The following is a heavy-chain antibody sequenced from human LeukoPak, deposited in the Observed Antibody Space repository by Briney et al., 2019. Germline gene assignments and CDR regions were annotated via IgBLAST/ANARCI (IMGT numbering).Heavy chain of an antibody. CDR1: GYSFTTYW. CDR2: IYPGDSDA. CDR3: ARQITFGGVEFDP. V-gene: IGHV5-51*01. J-gene: IGHJ5*02. Sequence: GESLKISCKGSGYSFTTYWIGWVRQMPGKGLEWMGIIYPGDSDARYGPSFQGQVTISVDKSINTAYLQWSSLKASYTAMYYCARQITFGGVEFDPWGQGTLVTVSS. D-gene: IGHD3-16*01.